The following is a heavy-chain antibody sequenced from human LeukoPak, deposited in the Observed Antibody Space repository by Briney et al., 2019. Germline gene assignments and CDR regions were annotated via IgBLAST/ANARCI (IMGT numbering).Heavy chain of an antibody. CDR2: ISWNSASI. D-gene: IGHD2-2*02. CDR3: TKGGCSSITCYTNC. J-gene: IGHJ4*02. Sequence: GGSLRLSCAASGFTFADYGMHWVRQAPGKGLEWVSSISWNSASIAYADSVKGRFTISRDNARNSLYLQMNSLRAEDMALYYCTKGGCSSITCYTNCWGQGTLVTVSS. V-gene: IGHV3-9*03. CDR1: GFTFADYG.